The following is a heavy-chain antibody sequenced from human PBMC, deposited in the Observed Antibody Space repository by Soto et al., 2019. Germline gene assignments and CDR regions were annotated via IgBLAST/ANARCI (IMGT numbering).Heavy chain of an antibody. CDR2: ISAYNGNT. CDR1: GYTFTSYG. Sequence: ASVKVSCKASGYTFTSYGISWVRQAPGQGLEWMGWISAYNGNTNYAQKLQGRVTMTTDTSTSTAYMELRSLRSDDTAVYYCARNSGYSSGWYRISWYFDYWGQGTLVTVSS. D-gene: IGHD6-19*01. CDR3: ARNSGYSSGWYRISWYFDY. V-gene: IGHV1-18*01. J-gene: IGHJ4*02.